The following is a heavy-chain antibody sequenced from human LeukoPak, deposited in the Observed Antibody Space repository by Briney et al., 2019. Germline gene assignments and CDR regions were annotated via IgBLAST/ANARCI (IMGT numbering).Heavy chain of an antibody. CDR2: LYYSGST. CDR1: GGSISRSSYY. Sequence: SETLSLTCSVSGGSISRSSYYWGWIRQPPGKGLEWIGSLYYSGSTYYNPSLKSRVTISVDTSKNQFSLKLSSVTAADTAVYYCARGLGYCSSTGCYKVPDYYYMDVWGKGTTVTVSS. V-gene: IGHV4-39*07. D-gene: IGHD2-2*02. CDR3: ARGLGYCSSTGCYKVPDYYYMDV. J-gene: IGHJ6*03.